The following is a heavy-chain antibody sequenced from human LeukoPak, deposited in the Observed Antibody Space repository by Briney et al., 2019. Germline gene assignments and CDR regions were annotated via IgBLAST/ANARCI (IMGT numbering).Heavy chain of an antibody. CDR2: ISGGGETT. Sequence: SGGSLRLSCAASGFTFNNYAMNWFRQAPGKGLEWVSSISGGGETTYYADSAKGRFTISRDNSQNTLCLQMNSLRAEDTAVYYCARGSDTAMVPLSYWGQGTLVTVSS. J-gene: IGHJ4*02. CDR1: GFTFNNYA. CDR3: ARGSDTAMVPLSY. D-gene: IGHD5-18*01. V-gene: IGHV3-23*01.